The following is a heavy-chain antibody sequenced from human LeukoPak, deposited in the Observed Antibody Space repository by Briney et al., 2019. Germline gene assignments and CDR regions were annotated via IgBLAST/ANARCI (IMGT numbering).Heavy chain of an antibody. CDR2: IEPDGSEK. CDR3: ARDESGDNDAFDI. J-gene: IGHJ3*02. D-gene: IGHD2-21*01. V-gene: IGHV3-7*01. Sequence: GGSLRLSCAASGFTFSTYWMSWVRQAPGKGLEWVANIEPDGSEKHYVDSVKGRFTISRDNAKNALYLQMNSLRVEDTAVYYCARDESGDNDAFDIWGQGTMVTVSS. CDR1: GFTFSTYW.